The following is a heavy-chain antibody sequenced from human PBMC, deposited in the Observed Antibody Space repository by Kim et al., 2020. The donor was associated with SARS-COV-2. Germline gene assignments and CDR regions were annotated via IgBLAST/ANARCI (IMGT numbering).Heavy chain of an antibody. D-gene: IGHD3-3*01. V-gene: IGHV1-18*01. CDR3: ARDLVSYYDFWSGSVGYAFDI. CDR1: GYTFTSYG. CDR2: ISAYNGNT. Sequence: ASVKVSCKASGYTFTSYGISWVRQAPGQGLEWMGWISAYNGNTNYAQKLQGRVTITTDTSTSTAYMELRSLRSDDTAVYYCARDLVSYYDFWSGSVGYAFDIWGQGTMVTVSS. J-gene: IGHJ3*02.